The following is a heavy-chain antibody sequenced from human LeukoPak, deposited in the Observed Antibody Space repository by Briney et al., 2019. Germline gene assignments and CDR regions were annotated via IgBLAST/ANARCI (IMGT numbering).Heavy chain of an antibody. CDR3: ARGGAVLLWFGEFDY. D-gene: IGHD3-10*01. J-gene: IGHJ4*02. V-gene: IGHV1-2*02. Sequence: ASVKVSCKASGYTFTGYYMHWVRQAPGQGLGWMGWINPNSGGTNYAQKFQGRVTMTRDTSISTAYMELSRLRSDDTAVYYCARGGAVLLWFGEFDYWGQGTLVTVSS. CDR1: GYTFTGYY. CDR2: INPNSGGT.